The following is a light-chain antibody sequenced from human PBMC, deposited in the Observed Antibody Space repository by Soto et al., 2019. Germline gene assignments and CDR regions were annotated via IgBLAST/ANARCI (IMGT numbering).Light chain of an antibody. Sequence: QSALTQPASVSGSPGQSITISCTGTSSDVGYYNYVSWYQQHPDKAPKLMIYEVNNRPSGVSNRFSGSKSGNTASLTISGLQTEDEADYFCSSYTSRSTVLFGGGTKRPS. V-gene: IGLV2-14*01. J-gene: IGLJ2*01. CDR3: SSYTSRSTVL. CDR2: EVN. CDR1: SSDVGYYNY.